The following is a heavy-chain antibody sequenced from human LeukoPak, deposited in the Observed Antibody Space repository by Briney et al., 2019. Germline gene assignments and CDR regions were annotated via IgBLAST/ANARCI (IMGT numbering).Heavy chain of an antibody. CDR3: AKGHYDSSGYYFDY. J-gene: IGHJ4*02. CDR2: ISYTGSNE. Sequence: GGSLRLSCAASGFTFSNYDMHWVRQAPGKGLEWVAVISYTGSNEYYPDSVKGRFTISRDNSKNTLYLQMNSLRAEDTAVYYCAKGHYDSSGYYFDYWGQGTLVTVSS. V-gene: IGHV3-30*18. CDR1: GFTFSNYD. D-gene: IGHD3-22*01.